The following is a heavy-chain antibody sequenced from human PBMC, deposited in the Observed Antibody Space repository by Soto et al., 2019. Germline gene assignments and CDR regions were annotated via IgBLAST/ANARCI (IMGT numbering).Heavy chain of an antibody. CDR3: ARFATTGYYYYYMDV. J-gene: IGHJ6*03. V-gene: IGHV1-18*01. CDR2: ISPNNGIA. CDR1: GGTFSSYT. D-gene: IGHD1-1*01. Sequence: ASVKVSCKASGGTFSSYTISWVRQAPGQGLEWMGRISPNNGIANYAQKLQGRVTMTTDTSTSTAYMELRSLRSDDTAVYYCARFATTGYYYYYMDVWGKGTTVTVSS.